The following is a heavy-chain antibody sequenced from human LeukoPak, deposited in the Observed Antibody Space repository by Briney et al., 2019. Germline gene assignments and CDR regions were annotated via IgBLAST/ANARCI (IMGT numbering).Heavy chain of an antibody. V-gene: IGHV5-51*01. J-gene: IGHJ6*03. CDR3: ARQDIVVVPAAISVPDNYYYYYMDV. Sequence: GESLKISCKGSGYSFTSYWIGWVRQMPGKGLEWMGIIYPGDSDTRYSPSFQGQVTISADKSISTAHLQWSSLKASDTAMYYCARQDIVVVPAAISVPDNYYYYYMDVWGKGTTVTVSS. D-gene: IGHD2-2*02. CDR2: IYPGDSDT. CDR1: GYSFTSYW.